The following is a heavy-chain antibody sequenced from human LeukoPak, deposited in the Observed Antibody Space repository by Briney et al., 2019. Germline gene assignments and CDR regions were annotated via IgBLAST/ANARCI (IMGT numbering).Heavy chain of an antibody. D-gene: IGHD4-17*01. Sequence: ASVKVSCKASGYTFTSYDINWVRQATGQGLEWMGWMNPNSGNTGYAQKFQGRVTITRNTSISTAYMELSSLRSEDTAVYYCARDPDCGDYPFDPWGQGTLVTVSS. CDR1: GYTFTSYD. CDR3: ARDPDCGDYPFDP. CDR2: MNPNSGNT. J-gene: IGHJ5*02. V-gene: IGHV1-8*03.